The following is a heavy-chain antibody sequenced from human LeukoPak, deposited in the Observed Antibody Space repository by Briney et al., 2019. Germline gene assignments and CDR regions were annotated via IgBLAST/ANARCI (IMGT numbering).Heavy chain of an antibody. CDR3: ARVVKYSSGPLTDLLPYYFDS. Sequence: ASVKVSCKASGYPFTLYYIHGVRQAPGQRLEWMGWINAGNGNTKYSQEFQGRVTISRDTPASTAYMELSSLRSEDMAVYYCARVVKYSSGPLTDLLPYYFDSWGQGTLVTVSS. J-gene: IGHJ4*02. D-gene: IGHD6-19*01. V-gene: IGHV1-3*03. CDR2: INAGNGNT. CDR1: GYPFTLYY.